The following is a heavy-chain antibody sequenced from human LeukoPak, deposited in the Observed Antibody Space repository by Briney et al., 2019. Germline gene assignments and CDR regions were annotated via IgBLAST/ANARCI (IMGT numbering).Heavy chain of an antibody. CDR3: ASYMVWGIVYFDY. J-gene: IGHJ4*02. D-gene: IGHD3-10*01. Sequence: SETLSLTCTVSGGSISSYYWSWIRQPPGKGLEWIGYIYYSGSTNYNPSLKSRVTISVDTSKNQFSLKLSSVTAADTAVYYCASYMVWGIVYFDYWGQGTLVTVSS. CDR1: GGSISSYY. CDR2: IYYSGST. V-gene: IGHV4-59*12.